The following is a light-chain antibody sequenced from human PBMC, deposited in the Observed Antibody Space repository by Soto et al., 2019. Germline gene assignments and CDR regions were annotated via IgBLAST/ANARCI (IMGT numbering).Light chain of an antibody. CDR3: QQYNSDSRT. CDR1: QSISTW. Sequence: DIQMTQSHSTLSASVGDRVTITCRASQSISTWLAWYQQKPGNAPKLLIFDASNLESGVPSRFRGSGSGTEFTLTIDSLQPDDFATYYCQQYNSDSRTFGQGTELDIK. J-gene: IGKJ1*01. V-gene: IGKV1-5*01. CDR2: DAS.